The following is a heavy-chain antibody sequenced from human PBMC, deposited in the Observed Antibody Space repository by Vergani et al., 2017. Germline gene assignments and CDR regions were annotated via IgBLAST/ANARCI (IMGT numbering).Heavy chain of an antibody. V-gene: IGHV1-69*01. CDR1: GGTFSSYA. CDR2: IIPIFGTA. Sequence: QVQLVQSGAEVKKPGSSVKVSCKASGGTFSSYAISWVRQAPGQGLEWMGGIIPIFGTANYAQKFQGRVTITADESTSTAYMELSSLRSEDTAVYYCARNNFGTAAIQLRGYYFDYWGQGTLVTVSS. J-gene: IGHJ4*02. CDR3: ARNNFGTAAIQLRGYYFDY. D-gene: IGHD2-2*02.